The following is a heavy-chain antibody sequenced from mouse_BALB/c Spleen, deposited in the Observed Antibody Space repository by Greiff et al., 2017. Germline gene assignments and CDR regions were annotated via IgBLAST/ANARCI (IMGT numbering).Heavy chain of an antibody. CDR3: ARRWDEAMDY. D-gene: IGHD4-1*01. CDR1: GFTFSSYG. V-gene: IGHV5-6*01. Sequence: EVHLVESGGDLVKPGGSLKLSCAASGFTFSSYGMSWVRQTPDKRLEWVATISSGGSYTYYPDSVKGRFTISRDNAKNTLYLQMSSLKSEDTAMYYCARRWDEAMDYWGQGTSVTVSS. CDR2: ISSGGSYT. J-gene: IGHJ4*01.